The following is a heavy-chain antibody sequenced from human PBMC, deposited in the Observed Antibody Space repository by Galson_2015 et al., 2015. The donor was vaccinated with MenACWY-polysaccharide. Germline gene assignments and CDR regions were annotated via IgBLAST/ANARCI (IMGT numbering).Heavy chain of an antibody. Sequence: SLRLSCAASGFTFSSYGMHWVRQAPGKGLEWVAVISYDGSNKYYADSVKGRFTISRDNSKNTLYLQMNSLRAEDTAVYYCAKDGAAADDAEYFQHWGQGTLVTVSS. D-gene: IGHD6-13*01. J-gene: IGHJ1*01. CDR3: AKDGAAADDAEYFQH. CDR2: ISYDGSNK. V-gene: IGHV3-30*18. CDR1: GFTFSSYG.